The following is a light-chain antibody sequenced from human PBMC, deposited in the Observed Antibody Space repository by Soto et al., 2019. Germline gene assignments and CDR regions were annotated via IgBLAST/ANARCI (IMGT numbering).Light chain of an antibody. CDR1: QSVSSSY. CDR2: GAS. J-gene: IGKJ1*01. V-gene: IGKV3-20*01. CDR3: QQYGSSRRT. Sequence: EVVWTQSPGTLSLSTGERATLSCSASQSVSSSYLAWYQQKPGQAPRLLIYGASSRATGIPDRFSGSGSGTDFTLTISRLEPEDFAVYYCQQYGSSRRTFGQGTKVDIK.